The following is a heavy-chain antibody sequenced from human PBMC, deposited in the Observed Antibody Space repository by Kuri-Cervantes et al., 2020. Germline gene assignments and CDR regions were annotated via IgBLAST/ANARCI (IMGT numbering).Heavy chain of an antibody. Sequence: GGSLRLSCAASGFTFSSYSMNWVRQAPGKGLEWVSSISSSSSYIYYADSVKGRFTISRDNAKNSLYLQMNSLRVEDTAVYYCATLRGFTDYGDFYWYFDLWGRGTLVTVSS. CDR1: GFTFSSYS. CDR2: ISSSSSYI. D-gene: IGHD4-17*01. CDR3: ATLRGFTDYGDFYWYFDL. J-gene: IGHJ2*01. V-gene: IGHV3-21*01.